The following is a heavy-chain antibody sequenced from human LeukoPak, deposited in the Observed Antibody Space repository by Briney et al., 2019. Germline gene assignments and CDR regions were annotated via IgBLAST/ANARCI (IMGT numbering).Heavy chain of an antibody. V-gene: IGHV3-23*01. Sequence: GGSLRLSCAASGFTFSSYAMSWVRQAPGKGLEWVSAISGSGGSTYYADSVKGRFTISRDNSKNTLYLQMNSLRAEDTAVYYCAKAGYDFWSGPAHYFDYWGQGTLVTVSS. J-gene: IGHJ4*02. D-gene: IGHD3-3*01. CDR3: AKAGYDFWSGPAHYFDY. CDR1: GFTFSSYA. CDR2: ISGSGGST.